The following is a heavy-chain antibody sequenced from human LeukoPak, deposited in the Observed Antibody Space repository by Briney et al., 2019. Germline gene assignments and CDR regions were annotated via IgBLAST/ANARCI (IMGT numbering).Heavy chain of an antibody. J-gene: IGHJ4*02. CDR2: ISGSADNT. Sequence: GGSLRLSCAASGFTFSNFAVSWVRQAPGKGLEWVSTISGSADNTYYPDSVKGRFTISRDNSKNIVYLHMDSLRAEDTAVYYCAKSWGIVALTGTGFDYWGQGTLVTVSS. V-gene: IGHV3-23*01. D-gene: IGHD6-19*01. CDR1: GFTFSNFA. CDR3: AKSWGIVALTGTGFDY.